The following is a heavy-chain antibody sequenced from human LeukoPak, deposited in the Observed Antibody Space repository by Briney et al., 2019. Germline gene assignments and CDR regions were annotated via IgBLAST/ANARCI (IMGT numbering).Heavy chain of an antibody. Sequence: PGGSLRLSCAASGFTFSDYYMSWIRQAPGKGLEWVSYISSSSSYIYYADSVKGRFTISRDNAKNSLYLQMNSLRAEDTAVYYCARGTYDSSGYSPPIDYWGQGTLVTVSS. CDR3: ARGTYDSSGYSPPIDY. CDR1: GFTFSDYY. V-gene: IGHV3-11*06. CDR2: ISSSSSYI. J-gene: IGHJ4*02. D-gene: IGHD3-22*01.